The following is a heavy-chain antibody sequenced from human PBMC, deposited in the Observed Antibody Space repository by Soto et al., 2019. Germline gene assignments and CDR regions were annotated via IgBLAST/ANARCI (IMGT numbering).Heavy chain of an antibody. CDR1: GFTFDDYA. Sequence: EVQLVESGGGLVQPGRSLRLSCAASGFTFDDYAMHWVRQAPGKGLEWVSGISWNSGSIGYADSVKGRFTISRDNAKNSLYLQMNRLRAEDTALYYCAKGGDYAFLFDYWGQGTLVTVSS. CDR2: ISWNSGSI. J-gene: IGHJ4*02. CDR3: AKGGDYAFLFDY. D-gene: IGHD4-17*01. V-gene: IGHV3-9*01.